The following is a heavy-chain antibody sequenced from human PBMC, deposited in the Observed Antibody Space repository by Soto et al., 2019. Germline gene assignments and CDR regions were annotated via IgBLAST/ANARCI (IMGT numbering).Heavy chain of an antibody. CDR1: GGSVSSGYYY. V-gene: IGHV4-61*01. CDR2: IYYDGST. J-gene: IGHJ4*02. D-gene: IGHD3-22*01. CDR3: ARVRYYDSSGYYGAWYFDY. Sequence: QVQLHESGPGLVKPSETLSLTCTVSGGSVSSGYYYWTWIRQSPGKGLEWIGYIYYDGSTNYNPSLRSRVTLSVDTSKNQFSLRLSSVTAADTAVYYCARVRYYDSSGYYGAWYFDYWGQGTLVTVSS.